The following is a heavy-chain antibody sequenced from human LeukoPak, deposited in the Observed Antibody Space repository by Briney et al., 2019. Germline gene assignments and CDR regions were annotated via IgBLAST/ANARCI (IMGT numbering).Heavy chain of an antibody. CDR2: FYYSGGP. CDR1: GGSLTTYY. V-gene: IGHV4-59*01. J-gene: IGHJ6*02. Sequence: SETLSLTCTVSGGSLTTYYWSWIRQPPGKGLEWIGYFYYSGGPNYNPSLKSRVTISADTSRSQFSLKLSSVTAADSAVYYCAKSLQGDYYYYGMDVWGQGTTVTVSS. CDR3: AKSLQGDYYYYGMDV.